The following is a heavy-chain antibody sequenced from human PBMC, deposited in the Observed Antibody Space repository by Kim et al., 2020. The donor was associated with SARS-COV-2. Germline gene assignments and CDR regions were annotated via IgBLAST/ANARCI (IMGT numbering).Heavy chain of an antibody. D-gene: IGHD3-3*01. CDR2: INPSGGST. Sequence: ASVKVSCKASGYTFTSYYMHWVRQAPGQGLEWMGIINPSGGSTSYAQKFQGRVTMTRDTSTSTVYMELSSLRSEDTAVYYCARDRNWSGKGNDAFDIWGQGTMVTVSS. J-gene: IGHJ3*02. CDR3: ARDRNWSGKGNDAFDI. CDR1: GYTFTSYY. V-gene: IGHV1-46*01.